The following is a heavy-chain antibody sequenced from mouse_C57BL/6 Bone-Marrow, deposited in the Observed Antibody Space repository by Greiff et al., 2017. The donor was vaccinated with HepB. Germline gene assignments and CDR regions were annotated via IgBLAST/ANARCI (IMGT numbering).Heavy chain of an antibody. J-gene: IGHJ4*01. CDR3: AKNSVTTVVAQPYYYAMDY. CDR1: GFSLTSYG. V-gene: IGHV2-5*01. D-gene: IGHD1-1*01. Sequence: VKLMESGPGLVQPSQSLSITCTVSGFSLTSYGVHWVRQSPGKGLEWLGVIWRGGSTDYNAAFMSRLSITKDNSKSQVFFKMNSLQADDTAIYYCAKNSVTTVVAQPYYYAMDYWGQGTSVTVSS. CDR2: IWRGGST.